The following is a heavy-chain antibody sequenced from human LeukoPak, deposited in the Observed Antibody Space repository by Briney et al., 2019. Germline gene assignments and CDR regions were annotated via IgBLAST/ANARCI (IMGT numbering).Heavy chain of an antibody. CDR2: IDYGGRVV. J-gene: IGHJ4*02. V-gene: IGHV3-48*01. CDR1: GFTFSDYT. Sequence: PGGSLRLSCAASGFTFSDYTMNWVRQAPGKGPEWLSYIDYGGRVVYYADSVKGRFTISRDNAENSLYLQMNSLRVEDTALYYCARDLEYRGQGVLVTVSS. CDR3: ARDLEY.